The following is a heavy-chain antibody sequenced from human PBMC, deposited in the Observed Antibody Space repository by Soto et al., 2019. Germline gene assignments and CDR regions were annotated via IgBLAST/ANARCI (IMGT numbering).Heavy chain of an antibody. Sequence: GGSLRLSCAASGFTFSSYWMHWVRQAPGKGLVWVSRINSDGSSTSYADSVKGRFTISRDNAKNTLYLQMNSLRAEDTAVYYCARDVAVVHYYYGMDVWGQGTTVTVSS. D-gene: IGHD3-22*01. V-gene: IGHV3-74*01. CDR2: INSDGSST. CDR1: GFTFSSYW. CDR3: ARDVAVVHYYYGMDV. J-gene: IGHJ6*02.